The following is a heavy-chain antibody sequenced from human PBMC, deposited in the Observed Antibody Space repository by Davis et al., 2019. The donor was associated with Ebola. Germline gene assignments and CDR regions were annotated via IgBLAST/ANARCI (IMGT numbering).Heavy chain of an antibody. V-gene: IGHV4-34*01. CDR1: GGSFSGYY. Sequence: GSLRLSCAVYGGSFSGYYWSWIRQPPGKGLEWIGEINHSGSTNYNTSLKSRVTISVDTSKNQFSLKLSSVTAADTAVYYCARGRRVCSSTSCYSYYYYGMDVWGQGTTVTVSS. CDR2: INHSGST. CDR3: ARGRRVCSSTSCYSYYYYGMDV. D-gene: IGHD2-2*01. J-gene: IGHJ6*02.